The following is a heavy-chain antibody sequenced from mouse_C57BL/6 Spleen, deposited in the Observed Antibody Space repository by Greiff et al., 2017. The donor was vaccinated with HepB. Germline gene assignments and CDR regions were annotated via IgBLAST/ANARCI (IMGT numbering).Heavy chain of an antibody. D-gene: IGHD3-3*01. J-gene: IGHJ4*01. V-gene: IGHV1-54*01. CDR1: GYAFTNYL. CDR2: INPGSGGT. CDR3: ARRGTGAMDY. Sequence: QVQLQQSGAELVRPGTSVKVSCKASGYAFTNYLIEWVKQRPGQGLEWIGVINPGSGGTNYNEKFKGKATLTADKSSSTAYMQLSSLTSEDSAVYCCARRGTGAMDYWGQGTSVTVSS.